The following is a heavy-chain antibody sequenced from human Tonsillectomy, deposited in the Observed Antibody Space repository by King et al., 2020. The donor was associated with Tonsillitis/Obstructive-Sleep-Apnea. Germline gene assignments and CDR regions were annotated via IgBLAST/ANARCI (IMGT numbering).Heavy chain of an antibody. D-gene: IGHD6-13*01. CDR2: ISGGGINT. CDR1: GFTFSSYA. J-gene: IGHJ6*02. CDR3: AKMRRGMGLRPVVSYGMDV. Sequence: VQLVESGGNLVQPGGSLRLSCAVSGFTFSSYAMSWVRQAPGKGLEWVSSISGGGINTYYADSVKGRFTISRDNSKNTLYLQMNSLRAEDTAVYYCAKMRRGMGLRPVVSYGMDVWGQGTTVTVSS. V-gene: IGHV3-23*04.